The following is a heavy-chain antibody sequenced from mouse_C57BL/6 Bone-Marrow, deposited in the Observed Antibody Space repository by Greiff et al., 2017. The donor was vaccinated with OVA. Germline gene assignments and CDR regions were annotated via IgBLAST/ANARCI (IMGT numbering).Heavy chain of an antibody. V-gene: IGHV5-16*01. D-gene: IGHD2-1*01. CDR3: ARGGNNPWYFEV. Sequence: EVHLVESEGGLVQPGSSMKLSCTASGFTFSDYYMAWVRQVPEKGLEWVANINYDGSSTYYLDSLKSRFIISRDNAKNILYLQMSSLKSEDTATYYCARGGNNPWYFEVWGTGTTVTVSS. CDR1: GFTFSDYY. CDR2: INYDGSST. J-gene: IGHJ1*03.